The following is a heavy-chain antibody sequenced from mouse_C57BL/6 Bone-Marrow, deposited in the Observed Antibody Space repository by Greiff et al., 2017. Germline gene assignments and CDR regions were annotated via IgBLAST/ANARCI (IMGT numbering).Heavy chain of an antibody. CDR3: ARDHGYFAMDY. CDR1: GFTFSDYG. Sequence: EVQLVESGGGLVKPGGSLKLSCAASGFTFSDYGMHWVRQAPEKGLEWDAYISSGSSTIYYADTVKGRFTISRDNAKNTLFLQMTSLRSEDTAMYYCARDHGYFAMDYWGQGTSVTVSS. CDR2: ISSGSSTI. J-gene: IGHJ4*01. V-gene: IGHV5-17*01.